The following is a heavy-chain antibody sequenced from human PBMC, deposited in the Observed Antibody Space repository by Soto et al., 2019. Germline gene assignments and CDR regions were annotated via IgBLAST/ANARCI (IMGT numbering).Heavy chain of an antibody. CDR1: GFTFSTYA. D-gene: IGHD1-1*01. CDR2: VSASGLNT. J-gene: IGHJ4*02. Sequence: EVQLLESGGKLVQPGGSLTLSCAASGFTFSTYAMAWVRQAPGKGLEWVSGVSASGLNTDYADPVKGRFYISRDNYKNTVSLHMNSLRAEDTALYYCAKALTLRTSGSFFDYWGQGTPVTVSS. V-gene: IGHV3-23*01. CDR3: AKALTLRTSGSFFDY.